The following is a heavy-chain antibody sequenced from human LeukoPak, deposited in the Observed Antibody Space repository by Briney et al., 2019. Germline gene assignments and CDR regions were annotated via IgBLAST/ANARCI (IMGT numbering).Heavy chain of an antibody. CDR1: GYTFTSHF. Sequence: VASVKVSCKASGYTFTSHFMHWVRQAPGQGLEWMGIINPRGGSTSYTQKFQGRVTMTRDTYTSTVYMELSSLRSEDTAVYYCARVKSYYYDTSDKDAFDIWGQGTMVTVSS. J-gene: IGHJ3*02. V-gene: IGHV1-46*01. D-gene: IGHD3-22*01. CDR3: ARVKSYYYDTSDKDAFDI. CDR2: INPRGGST.